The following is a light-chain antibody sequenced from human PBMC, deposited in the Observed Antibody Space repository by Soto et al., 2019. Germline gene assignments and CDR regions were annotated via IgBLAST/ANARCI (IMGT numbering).Light chain of an antibody. Sequence: QSVLTQPASVSGSPGQSITISCTGTSSDVGGYNYVSWYQQHPGKAPKLMIYDVSNRPSGVSNRFSGSKSGNTASLTISGLQAEDDANYYCSSYTSSSTPVVVVGGTKVTV. V-gene: IGLV2-14*01. CDR3: SSYTSSSTPVV. CDR1: SSDVGGYNY. CDR2: DVS. J-gene: IGLJ2*01.